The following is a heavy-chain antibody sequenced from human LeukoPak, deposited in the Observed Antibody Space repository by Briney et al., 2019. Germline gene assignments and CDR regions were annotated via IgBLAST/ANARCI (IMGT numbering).Heavy chain of an antibody. CDR2: ISSDGGST. J-gene: IGHJ1*01. CDR1: GFTFSSYA. CDR3: ARDYVSSSWFPEYFQH. Sequence: GGSLRLSCAASGFTFSSYAMHWVRQAPGKGLEFVSAISSDGGSTYYANSVKGRFTISRDNSKNSLYLQMNSLRAEDMAVYYCARDYVSSSWFPEYFQHWGQGTLVTVSS. V-gene: IGHV3-64*01. D-gene: IGHD6-13*01.